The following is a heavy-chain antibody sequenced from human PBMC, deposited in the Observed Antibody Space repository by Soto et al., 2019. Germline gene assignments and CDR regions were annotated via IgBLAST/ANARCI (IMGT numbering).Heavy chain of an antibody. CDR3: ARRSSGWYFDY. Sequence: EVQLLESGGGLVQPGGSLRLSCAASGFTFSSYAMSWVRQAPGKGLEWVSAISGSGGSTYYADSVRGRFTISRDNSTNTLYLQMNSLRAEDTAVYYCARRSSGWYFDYWGQGTLVTVSS. D-gene: IGHD6-19*01. CDR1: GFTFSSYA. J-gene: IGHJ4*02. V-gene: IGHV3-23*01. CDR2: ISGSGGST.